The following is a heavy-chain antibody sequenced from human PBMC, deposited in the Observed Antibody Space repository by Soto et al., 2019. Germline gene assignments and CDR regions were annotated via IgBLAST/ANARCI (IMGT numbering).Heavy chain of an antibody. Sequence: QVQLVQSGAEVKKPGASVKVSCKASGYTFTSYAMHWVRQAPGQRLEWMGWINAGNGNTKYSQKFQGRVTITRDTSASTAYMGLSSLRSEDTAVYYCARSSSWYVFDYWGQGTLVTVSS. CDR3: ARSSSWYVFDY. D-gene: IGHD6-13*01. V-gene: IGHV1-3*01. CDR2: INAGNGNT. J-gene: IGHJ4*02. CDR1: GYTFTSYA.